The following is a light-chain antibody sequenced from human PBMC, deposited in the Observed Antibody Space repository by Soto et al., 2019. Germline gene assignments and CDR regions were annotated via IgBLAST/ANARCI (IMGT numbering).Light chain of an antibody. Sequence: EGMLTQSPGTLSLSPGERATLSCRASQSIFSNYLAWYQQKSGQAPRLLIYGASNRATGIPDRFSGSGSGTDFTLSISRLEPEDFALYYCQQYGTSPRTFGQGTKVEFK. CDR1: QSIFSNY. CDR2: GAS. V-gene: IGKV3-20*01. J-gene: IGKJ1*01. CDR3: QQYGTSPRT.